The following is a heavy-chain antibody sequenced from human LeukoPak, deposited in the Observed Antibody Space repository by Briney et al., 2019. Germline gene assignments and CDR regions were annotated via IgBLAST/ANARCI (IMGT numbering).Heavy chain of an antibody. Sequence: SETLSLTCTVSGGSISSSSYYWGWIRQPPGKGLEWIGSIYYSGSTYYNPSLKSRATISVDTSKNQFSLKLSSVTAADTAVYYCARASYGDYVQFDYWGQGTLVTVSS. CDR1: GGSISSSSYY. V-gene: IGHV4-39*01. CDR3: ARASYGDYVQFDY. D-gene: IGHD4-17*01. J-gene: IGHJ4*02. CDR2: IYYSGST.